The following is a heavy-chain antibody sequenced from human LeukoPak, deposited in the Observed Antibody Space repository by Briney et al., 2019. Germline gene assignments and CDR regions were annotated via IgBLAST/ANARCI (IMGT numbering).Heavy chain of an antibody. CDR2: IYYSGST. Sequence: SETLSLTCTVSGGSISSYYWSWIRQPPGKGLEWIGYIYYSGSTNYNPSLKSRVTISVDTSKNQFSLKLSSVTAADTAVYYCTRLHYYGSGSYCPFDYWGQGTLVTASS. CDR1: GGSISSYY. CDR3: TRLHYYGSGSYCPFDY. V-gene: IGHV4-59*08. D-gene: IGHD3-10*01. J-gene: IGHJ4*02.